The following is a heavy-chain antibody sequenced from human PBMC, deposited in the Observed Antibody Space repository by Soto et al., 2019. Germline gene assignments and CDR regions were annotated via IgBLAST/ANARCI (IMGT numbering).Heavy chain of an antibody. D-gene: IGHD2-15*01. J-gene: IGHJ4*02. CDR2: IYYSGST. CDR3: VLAATHLPQYYFDY. Sequence: SETLSLTCTVSGGSISSSSYYWGWIRQPPGKGLEWIGSIYYSGSTYYNPSLKSRVTISVDTSKNQFSLKLSSVTAADTAVYYCVLAATHLPQYYFDYWGQGTLVTVSS. V-gene: IGHV4-39*01. CDR1: GGSISSSSYY.